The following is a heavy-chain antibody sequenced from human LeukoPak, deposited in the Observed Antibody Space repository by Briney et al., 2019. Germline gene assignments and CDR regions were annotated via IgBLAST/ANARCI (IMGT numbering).Heavy chain of an antibody. V-gene: IGHV3-23*01. CDR1: GFTFIKYS. J-gene: IGHJ4*02. CDR3: AKRSAESSGYFDY. Sequence: GGSLRLSRAASGFTFIKYSMTWVRQAPGKGLEWVSAITGSGAFTDYADSVQGRFTISRDNSKNTLYLQMNSLRAEDTAVYYCAKRSAESSGYFDYWGQGTLVTVSS. CDR2: ITGSGAFT. D-gene: IGHD6-19*01.